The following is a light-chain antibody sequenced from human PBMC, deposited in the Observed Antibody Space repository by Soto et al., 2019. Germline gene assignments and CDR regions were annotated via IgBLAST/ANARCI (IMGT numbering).Light chain of an antibody. V-gene: IGLV1-40*01. J-gene: IGLJ3*02. Sequence: QSVLTQPPSVSGAPGQRVTISCTGSSSNIGAGYDVHWYQQVPGTAPKLLIYGNSNRPSGVPDRFSGSKSGYTASLTVSGLQTEDEAFYYCSSSAGIYHYLVFGGGTKLTVL. CDR1: SSNIGAGYD. CDR3: SSSAGIYHYLV. CDR2: GNS.